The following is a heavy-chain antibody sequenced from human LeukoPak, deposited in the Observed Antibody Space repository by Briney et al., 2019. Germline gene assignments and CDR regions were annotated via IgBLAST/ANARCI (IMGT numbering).Heavy chain of an antibody. Sequence: ASVKVSCKASGYTFTSYGISRVRQAPGQGLEWMGWISAYNGNTNYAQKLQGRVTMTTDTSTSTAYMELRSLRSDDTAVYYCARGGMFDCSSTSCYKGWFGPWGQGTLVTVSS. CDR2: ISAYNGNT. CDR1: GYTFTSYG. J-gene: IGHJ5*02. CDR3: ARGGMFDCSSTSCYKGWFGP. D-gene: IGHD2-2*02. V-gene: IGHV1-18*01.